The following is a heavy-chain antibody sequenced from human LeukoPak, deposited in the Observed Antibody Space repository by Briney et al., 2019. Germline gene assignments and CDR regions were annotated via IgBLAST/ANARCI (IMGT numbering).Heavy chain of an antibody. J-gene: IGHJ4*02. D-gene: IGHD1-1*01. Sequence: GGSLRLSCAASGFTVSSNYMSWVRQAPGKGLEWVSVIYSGGSTYYADSVKGRFTISRDNAKNSLYLQMNSLRAEDTAVYYCARASGTTGTTFGYWGQGTLVTVSS. CDR1: GFTVSSNY. CDR2: IYSGGST. CDR3: ARASGTTGTTFGY. V-gene: IGHV3-53*01.